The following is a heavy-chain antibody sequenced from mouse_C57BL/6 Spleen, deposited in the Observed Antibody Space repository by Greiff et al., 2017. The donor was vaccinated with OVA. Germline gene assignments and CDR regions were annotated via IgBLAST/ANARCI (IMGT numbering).Heavy chain of an antibody. V-gene: IGHV5-12*01. J-gene: IGHJ3*01. CDR2: ISNGGGST. Sequence: EVKLVESGGGLVQPGGSLKLSCAASGFTFSDYYMYWVRQTPEKRLEWVAYISNGGGSTYYPDTVKGRFTISRDNAKNTLYLQMSRLKSEDTAMYYCASAYYSNYFAWFAYWGQGTLVTVSA. CDR1: GFTFSDYY. D-gene: IGHD2-5*01. CDR3: ASAYYSNYFAWFAY.